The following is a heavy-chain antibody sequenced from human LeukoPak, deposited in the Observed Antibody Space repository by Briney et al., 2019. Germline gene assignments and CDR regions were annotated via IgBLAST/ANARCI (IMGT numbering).Heavy chain of an antibody. CDR3: ARREYSSARSGYFDY. J-gene: IGHJ4*02. D-gene: IGHD6-19*01. Sequence: GGSLRLSCTASGFTSSDYSMSCVRQAPGKGLERVSSISSSSSYIYYADSVKGRFTISRDNAKNSLYLQMNSLRAEDTAVYYCARREYSSARSGYFDYWGQGTLVTVSS. CDR2: ISSSSSYI. V-gene: IGHV3-21*01. CDR1: GFTSSDYS.